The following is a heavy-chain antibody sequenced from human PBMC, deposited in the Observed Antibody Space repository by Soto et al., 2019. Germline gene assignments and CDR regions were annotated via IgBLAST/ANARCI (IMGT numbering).Heavy chain of an antibody. J-gene: IGHJ6*02. D-gene: IGHD6-6*01. CDR1: GGTFSSYA. V-gene: IGHV1-69*13. CDR2: IIPIFGTA. CDR3: ARRDSSSSPYYYYGMDV. Sequence: GASVKVSCKASGGTFSSYAISWVRQAPGQGLEWMGGIIPIFGTANYAQKFQGRVTITADESASTAYMELSSLRSEDTAVYYCARRDSSSSPYYYYGMDVWGQGTTVTVSS.